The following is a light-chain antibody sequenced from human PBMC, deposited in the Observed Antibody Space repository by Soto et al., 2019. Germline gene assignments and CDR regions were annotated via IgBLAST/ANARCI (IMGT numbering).Light chain of an antibody. V-gene: IGKV1-5*01. CDR1: QSISSW. CDR3: QQYNTYPWT. Sequence: DIQMTQSPATLSASVGDRVTITCRASQSISSWLAWYQQKPGKVPKLLIDDASSLESGVPSRFSGSGSGTEFTLTISSLNPDDFATYYCQQYNTYPWTFGQGTKVEIK. J-gene: IGKJ1*01. CDR2: DAS.